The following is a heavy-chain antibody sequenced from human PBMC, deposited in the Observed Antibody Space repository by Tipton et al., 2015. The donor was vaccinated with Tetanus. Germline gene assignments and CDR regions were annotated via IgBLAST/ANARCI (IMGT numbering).Heavy chain of an antibody. V-gene: IGHV4-39*01. D-gene: IGHD6-19*01. CDR2: IYFSGRT. CDR1: GDSISSSGYY. J-gene: IGHJ6*02. Sequence: TLSLTCSVSGDSISSSGYYWVWIRQPPGKGLEWIGSIYFSGRTYYNPSLKSRVTLSVDTSKNQFSLKLSSVTAADTAVYYCARRWLVGNGLDVWGQGTTVTVSS. CDR3: ARRWLVGNGLDV.